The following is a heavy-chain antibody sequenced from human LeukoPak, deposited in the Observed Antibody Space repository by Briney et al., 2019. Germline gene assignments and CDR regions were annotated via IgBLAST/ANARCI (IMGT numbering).Heavy chain of an antibody. D-gene: IGHD3-10*01. V-gene: IGHV1-69*04. J-gene: IGHJ5*02. CDR1: GGTFSSYA. Sequence: APEKISCKASGGTFSSYAISWVRQAPGDEREWMGRIIPLFCVAKYAQKFQGRVTITADKSTSTAYMELGSLRSEDTAVYYCARGKGPRELLAWFDPWGQGTLVTVSS. CDR3: ARGKGPRELLAWFDP. CDR2: IIPLFCVA.